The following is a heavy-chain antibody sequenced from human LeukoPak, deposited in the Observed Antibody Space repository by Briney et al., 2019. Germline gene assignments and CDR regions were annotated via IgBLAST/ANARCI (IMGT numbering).Heavy chain of an antibody. CDR3: ARNGQLPPRGHYYYYMDV. D-gene: IGHD2-2*01. V-gene: IGHV3-53*01. J-gene: IGHJ6*03. Sequence: PGGSLRLSCAASGFTVSSNYMSWVRQAPGKGLEWVAVVYSGGSTYYADSVKSRFTISRDNSKNTLYLQMNSLRAEDTAVYYCARNGQLPPRGHYYYYMDVWGKGTTVTVSS. CDR2: VYSGGST. CDR1: GFTVSSNY.